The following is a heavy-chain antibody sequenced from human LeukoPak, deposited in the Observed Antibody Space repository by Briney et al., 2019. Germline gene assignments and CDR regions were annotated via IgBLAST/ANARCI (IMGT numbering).Heavy chain of an antibody. CDR3: ARHHSYYGSGSYYKGIDY. CDR2: IYYSGST. CDR1: GGSISSGGCY. Sequence: SETLSLTCTVSGGSISSGGCYWSWIRQHPVKGLEWIGYIYYSGSTYYNPSLKSRVTISVDTSKNQFSLKLSSVTAADTAVYYCARHHSYYGSGSYYKGIDYWGQGTLVTVSS. D-gene: IGHD3-10*01. V-gene: IGHV4-31*03. J-gene: IGHJ4*02.